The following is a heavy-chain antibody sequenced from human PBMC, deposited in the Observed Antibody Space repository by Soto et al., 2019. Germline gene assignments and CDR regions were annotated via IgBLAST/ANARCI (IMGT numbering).Heavy chain of an antibody. CDR1: GFTFSSYS. V-gene: IGHV3-48*01. Sequence: GGSLRLSCAASGFTFSSYSMNWVRQAPGKGLEWVSYISSSSSTIYYADSVKGRFTISRDNAKNSLYLQMNSLRAEDTAVYYCARARNYDILTGPTLEFDPWGQGTLVTVSS. J-gene: IGHJ5*02. CDR2: ISSSSSTI. CDR3: ARARNYDILTGPTLEFDP. D-gene: IGHD3-9*01.